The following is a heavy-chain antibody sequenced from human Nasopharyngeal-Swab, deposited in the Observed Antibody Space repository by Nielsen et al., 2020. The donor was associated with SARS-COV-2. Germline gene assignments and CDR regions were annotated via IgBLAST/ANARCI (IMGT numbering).Heavy chain of an antibody. V-gene: IGHV3-30*18. J-gene: IGHJ4*02. CDR2: ISYDGSNK. D-gene: IGHD1-26*01. CDR1: GFTFSSYG. Sequence: GASLKIFCAASGFTFSSYGMHWVRQAPGKGLEWVAVISYDGSNKYYADSVKGRFTISRDNSKNTLYLQMNSLRAEDTAVYYCAKPHGGATYSPFFNYWGQGTLVTVSS. CDR3: AKPHGGATYSPFFNY.